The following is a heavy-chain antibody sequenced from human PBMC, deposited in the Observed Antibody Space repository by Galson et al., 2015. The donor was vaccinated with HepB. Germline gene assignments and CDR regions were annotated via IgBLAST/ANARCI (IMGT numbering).Heavy chain of an antibody. Sequence: SLRLSCAASGFTFSSYAMHWVRQAPGKGLEWVAVISYDGSNKYYADSVKGRFTISRDNSKNTLYLQMNSLRAEDTAVYYCAREGRDSSSPFDYWGQGTLVTVSS. V-gene: IGHV3-30-3*01. CDR3: AREGRDSSSPFDY. CDR2: ISYDGSNK. J-gene: IGHJ4*02. D-gene: IGHD6-6*01. CDR1: GFTFSSYA.